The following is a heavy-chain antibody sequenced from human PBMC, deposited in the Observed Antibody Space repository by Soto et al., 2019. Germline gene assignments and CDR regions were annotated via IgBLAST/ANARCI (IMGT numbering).Heavy chain of an antibody. V-gene: IGHV5-51*01. CDR2: IYPGDSDT. CDR1: GYSFTNYW. D-gene: IGHD2-15*01. J-gene: IGHJ4*02. CDR3: ARPYCSGGTCYPNYFDY. Sequence: GESLKISCKASGYSFTNYWIGWVRQMPGKGLEGMGIIYPGDSDTRYSPSFQGQVTISAGKSISTAYLQWSSLKASDTAMYYCARPYCSGGTCYPNYFDYWGQGTLVTVSS.